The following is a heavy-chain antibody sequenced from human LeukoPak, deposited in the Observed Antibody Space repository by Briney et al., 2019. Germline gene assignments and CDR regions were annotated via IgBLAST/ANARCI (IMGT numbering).Heavy chain of an antibody. CDR3: ASELYSVYDLRDRGFDC. CDR1: GYSVSSNSAA. J-gene: IGHJ4*02. Sequence: SHTVSLTCAISGYSVSSNSAAWNWISPSPSRDLQWLGRTYYRSKWYNDYAVSVKSRITINPDTSKHQFSLQLNSVIPEDTGVDYCASELYSVYDLRDRGFDCWGQGTLVTVSS. V-gene: IGHV6-1*01. CDR2: TYYRSKWYN. D-gene: IGHD5/OR15-5a*01.